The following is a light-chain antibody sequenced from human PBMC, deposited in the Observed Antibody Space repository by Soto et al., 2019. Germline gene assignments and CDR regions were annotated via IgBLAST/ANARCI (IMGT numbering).Light chain of an antibody. CDR2: DAS. V-gene: IGKV3-20*01. CDR1: QTVINNY. Sequence: EFVLTRTPGTLSLSPGERATLSCRASQTVINNYLAWYQQKPGQAPRLLIYDASSRATGIPDRFSGGGSGTDFTLTISRLEPEDFAVYYCQQFSSYPLTFGGGTKVDIK. J-gene: IGKJ4*01. CDR3: QQFSSYPLT.